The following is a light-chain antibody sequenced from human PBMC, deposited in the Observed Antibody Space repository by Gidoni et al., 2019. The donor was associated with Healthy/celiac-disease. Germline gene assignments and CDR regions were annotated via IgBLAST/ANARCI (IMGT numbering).Light chain of an antibody. J-gene: IGKJ5*01. Sequence: EIVLTQSPGTLSLSPGERATLSCRASQRVSSSYLAWYQQKPGQAPRLLIYGASSRATGIPERFSGSGSGTDFTLTISRLEPEDFAVYYCQQYGSSPITLXHXTRLEIK. V-gene: IGKV3-20*01. CDR2: GAS. CDR3: QQYGSSPIT. CDR1: QRVSSSY.